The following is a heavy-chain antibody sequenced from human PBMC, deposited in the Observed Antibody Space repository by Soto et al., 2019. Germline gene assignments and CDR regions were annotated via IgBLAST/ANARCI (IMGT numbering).Heavy chain of an antibody. CDR3: ARVVPGAEAWFGP. D-gene: IGHD2-2*01. J-gene: IGHJ5*02. CDR1: GYTFSNYG. CDR2: ISVYSDGT. V-gene: IGHV1-18*01. Sequence: QVQLVQSGGEVKRPGASVKVSCKTSGYTFSNYGITWVRQAPGQPLEWLGWISVYSDGTNYAQKFQGRVSMTTDTSTTTAYMELRSLRSADTAVYYCARVVPGAEAWFGPWGQGTLVTVSS.